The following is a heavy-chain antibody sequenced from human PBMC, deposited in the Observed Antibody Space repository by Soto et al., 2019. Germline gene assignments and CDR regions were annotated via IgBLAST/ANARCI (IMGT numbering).Heavy chain of an antibody. CDR2: IKEDGSAK. Sequence: EVQLVESGGGLVQPGGSLRLSCAASGFIFSRYWMSWVRQAPGKGLEWVAKIKEDGSAKYYVDSVKGRFTISRDNAGNSLYLQMNSLRADDTAVYYCGRDRRGGTYDYWGQGTLVTVSS. CDR3: GRDRRGGTYDY. V-gene: IGHV3-7*05. D-gene: IGHD1-26*01. J-gene: IGHJ4*02. CDR1: GFIFSRYW.